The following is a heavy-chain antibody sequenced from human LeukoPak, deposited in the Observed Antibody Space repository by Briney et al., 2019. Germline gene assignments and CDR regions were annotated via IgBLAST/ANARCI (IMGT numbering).Heavy chain of an antibody. Sequence: SETLSLTCTVSGGSIPSSNYYWGWIRQPPGKGLEWIGSIYYSGSTYYSPSLKSRVTISVDTSNNQFSLKLSSVTAADTAVYYCARDQVAYYDYVWGRQVDAFDIWGQGTMVTVSS. D-gene: IGHD3-16*01. CDR2: IYYSGST. J-gene: IGHJ3*02. V-gene: IGHV4-39*07. CDR1: GGSIPSSNYY. CDR3: ARDQVAYYDYVWGRQVDAFDI.